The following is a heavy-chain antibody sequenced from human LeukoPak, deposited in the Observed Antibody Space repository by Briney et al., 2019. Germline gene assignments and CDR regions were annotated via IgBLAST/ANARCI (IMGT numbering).Heavy chain of an antibody. Sequence: SETLSLTCIVSGDSISSYYWSWIRQPAGKGLEWIGRIHSSGTTNYNPSLKSRVTMSVDTSKNQFSPNLRSVTAADTAVYYCARSGRASSGSNVDYWGQGTLVTVSS. CDR2: IHSSGTT. J-gene: IGHJ4*02. CDR3: ARSGRASSGSNVDY. V-gene: IGHV4-4*07. CDR1: GDSISSYY. D-gene: IGHD1-26*01.